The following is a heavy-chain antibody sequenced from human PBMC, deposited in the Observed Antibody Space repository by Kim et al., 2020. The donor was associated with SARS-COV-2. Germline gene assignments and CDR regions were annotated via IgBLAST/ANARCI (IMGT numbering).Heavy chain of an antibody. CDR2: INAGNGNT. V-gene: IGHV1-3*01. CDR3: ASEGANYDILTGYHYYYGMDV. CDR1: GYTFTSYA. D-gene: IGHD3-9*01. J-gene: IGHJ6*02. Sequence: ASVKVSCKASGYTFTSYAMHWVRQAPGQRLEWMGWINAGNGNTKYSQKFQGRVTITRDTSASTAYMELSSLRSEDTAVYYCASEGANYDILTGYHYYYGMDVWGQGTTVTVSS.